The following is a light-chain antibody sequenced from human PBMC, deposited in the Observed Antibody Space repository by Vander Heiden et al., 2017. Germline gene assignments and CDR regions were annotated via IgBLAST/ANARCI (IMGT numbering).Light chain of an antibody. V-gene: IGLV3-21*02. J-gene: IGLJ1*01. CDR3: QVWDSGSDHV. CDR1: NIGSKS. Sequence: SHVLTQPPSVSVAPGQTARINWGGNNIGSKSVHWYQQKPGQAPVLVVYDDSDRPSGIPERFSGSNSGNTATLTISRVEAGDEADYYCQVWDSGSDHVFGTGTKVTVL. CDR2: DDS.